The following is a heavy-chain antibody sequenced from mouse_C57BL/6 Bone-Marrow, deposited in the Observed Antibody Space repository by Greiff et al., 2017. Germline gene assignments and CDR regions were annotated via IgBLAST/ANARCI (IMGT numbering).Heavy chain of an antibody. CDR3: ARGGFIFAY. CDR2: ISYDGSN. J-gene: IGHJ3*01. D-gene: IGHD1-1*01. CDR1: GYSITSGYY. Sequence: EVKLVESGPGLVKPSQSLSLTCSVTGYSITSGYYWNWIRQFPGNKLEWMGYISYDGSNNYNPSLKNRISITRDTSKNQFFLKLNSVTTEDTATYYCARGGFIFAYWGQGTLVTVSA. V-gene: IGHV3-6*01.